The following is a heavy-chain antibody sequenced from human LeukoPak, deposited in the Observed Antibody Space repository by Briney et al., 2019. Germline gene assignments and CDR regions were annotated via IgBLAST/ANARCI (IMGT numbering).Heavy chain of an antibody. CDR1: GFTFSSYA. D-gene: IGHD6-19*01. V-gene: IGHV3-23*01. CDR2: ISGSGGTT. Sequence: GGSLGLSCAASGFTFSSYAMSWVRQAPGKGLEWVSSISGSGGTTYYADSVKGRFTISRDNSKNTLYLQMNSLRAEDTAVYYCAKHSSSGNYYFDYWGQGTLVTVSS. CDR3: AKHSSSGNYYFDY. J-gene: IGHJ4*02.